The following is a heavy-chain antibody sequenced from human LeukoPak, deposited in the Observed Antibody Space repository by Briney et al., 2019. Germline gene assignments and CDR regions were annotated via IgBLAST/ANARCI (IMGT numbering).Heavy chain of an antibody. Sequence: GGSLRLSCAASGFTFSTYGMTWVRQAPGKGLEWVSAISGSGGSTYYADSVKGRFTISRDNSKNTLYLQMNSLRAEDTAVYYCAKDREGTTGTTFYAFDTWGQGTMVTVSS. CDR3: AKDREGTTGTTFYAFDT. V-gene: IGHV3-23*01. CDR2: ISGSGGST. CDR1: GFTFSTYG. J-gene: IGHJ3*02. D-gene: IGHD1-1*01.